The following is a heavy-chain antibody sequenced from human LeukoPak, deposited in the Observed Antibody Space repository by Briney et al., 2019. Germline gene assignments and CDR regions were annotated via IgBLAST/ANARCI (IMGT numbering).Heavy chain of an antibody. CDR3: AREGTLDSSGYYLGY. J-gene: IGHJ4*02. Sequence: PSQTLSLTCTVSGVSISSYYWSWIRQPPGKGLEWIGYIYTSGNTNYNPSLKSRVTISVDTSKNQFSLKLSSVTAADTAVYYCAREGTLDSSGYYLGYWGQGTLVTVSS. D-gene: IGHD3-22*01. CDR1: GVSISSYY. V-gene: IGHV4-59*01. CDR2: IYTSGNT.